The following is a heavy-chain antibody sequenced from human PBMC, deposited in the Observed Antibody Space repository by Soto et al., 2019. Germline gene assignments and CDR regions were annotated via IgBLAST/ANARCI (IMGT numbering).Heavy chain of an antibody. Sequence: SVKVSCKASGGTFSSYAISWVRQAPGQGLEWMGGIIPIFGTANYAQKFQGRVTITADESTSTAYTELSSPRSEDTAVYYCATSNYGGNSFSFDYWGQGTLVTVSS. CDR3: ATSNYGGNSFSFDY. CDR1: GGTFSSYA. D-gene: IGHD4-17*01. V-gene: IGHV1-69*13. CDR2: IIPIFGTA. J-gene: IGHJ4*02.